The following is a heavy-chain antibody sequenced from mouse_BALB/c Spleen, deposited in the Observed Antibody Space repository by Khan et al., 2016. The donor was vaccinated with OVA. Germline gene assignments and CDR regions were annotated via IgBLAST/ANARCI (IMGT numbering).Heavy chain of an antibody. J-gene: IGHJ2*01. CDR3: ARGSYYGHYFDY. V-gene: IGHV3-2*02. CDR2: ISYSDVT. CDR1: GYSITSGYA. D-gene: IGHD1-1*01. Sequence: EVQLQESGPGLVKPSQSLSLTCTVTGYSITSGYAWNWIRQFPGNKLEWMGYISYSDVTNYNPSLKSRISITRDTSKNEFFLQLNSVTTEDTATYYGARGSYYGHYFDYWGQGTTLTVSS.